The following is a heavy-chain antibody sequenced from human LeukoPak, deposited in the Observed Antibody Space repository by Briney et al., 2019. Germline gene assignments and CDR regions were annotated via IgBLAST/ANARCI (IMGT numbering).Heavy chain of an antibody. D-gene: IGHD1-26*01. V-gene: IGHV1-2*02. J-gene: IGHJ4*02. CDR2: INPNSGGT. Sequence: GASVKVSCKASGYTFTGYYMHWVRQAPGQGPEWMGWINPNSGGTNYAQKFQGRVTMTRDTSISTAYMELSRLRSDDTAVYYCARADIVGATPGPFDYWGQGTLVTVSS. CDR1: GYTFTGYY. CDR3: ARADIVGATPGPFDY.